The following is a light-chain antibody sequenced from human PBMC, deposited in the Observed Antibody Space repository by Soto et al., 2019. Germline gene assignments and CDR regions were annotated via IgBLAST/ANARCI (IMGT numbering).Light chain of an antibody. J-gene: IGKJ1*01. CDR1: QSLLHSNGNIY. CDR3: MQAIQPPRM. Sequence: DIVLTQSPLSLPVTPGEPASISCRSSQSLLHSNGNIYLDWYLQQPGQSPQLLIYLGSIRASGDPDRLSGRGSGTDFTLKIIRCEAEDVGVYYFMQAIQPPRMFGLGNKVEIK. CDR2: LGS. V-gene: IGKV2-28*01.